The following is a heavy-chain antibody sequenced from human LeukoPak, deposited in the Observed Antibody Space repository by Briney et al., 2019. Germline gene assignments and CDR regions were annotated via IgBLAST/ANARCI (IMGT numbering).Heavy chain of an antibody. V-gene: IGHV1-69*13. CDR3: ARLPAALRGYYYGMDV. Sequence: ASVEVSCKASGGTFSSYAISWVRQAPGQGLEWMGGIIPIFGTANYAQKFQGRVTITADESTSTAYMELSSLRSEDTAVYYCARLPAALRGYYYGMDVWGQGTTVTVSS. D-gene: IGHD2-2*01. CDR2: IIPIFGTA. CDR1: GGTFSSYA. J-gene: IGHJ6*02.